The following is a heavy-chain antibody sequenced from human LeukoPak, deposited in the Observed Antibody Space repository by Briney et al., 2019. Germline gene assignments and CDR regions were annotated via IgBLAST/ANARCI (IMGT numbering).Heavy chain of an antibody. Sequence: PGGSLRLSCAASGFTFSSYGMSWVHQAPGKGLEWVSAISGSGGSTYYADSVKGRFTISRDNSKNTLYLQMNSLRAEDTAVYYCAKDHLPGIVVADRDYWGQGTLVTVSS. CDR2: ISGSGGST. V-gene: IGHV3-23*01. J-gene: IGHJ4*02. D-gene: IGHD6-19*01. CDR1: GFTFSSYG. CDR3: AKDHLPGIVVADRDY.